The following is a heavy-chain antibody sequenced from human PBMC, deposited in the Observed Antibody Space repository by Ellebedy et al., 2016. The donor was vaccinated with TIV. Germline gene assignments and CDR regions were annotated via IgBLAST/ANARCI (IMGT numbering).Heavy chain of an antibody. D-gene: IGHD3-3*01. CDR3: TRDLEWLFFDY. J-gene: IGHJ4*02. V-gene: IGHV3-74*01. Sequence: GESLKISCEAFGFTFSDYVMHWVRQAPGMGRVWVSRIGLDGSTTSYADSVKGRFTVSRDNAKNTLYLQMNSLRAEDTAVYFCTRDLEWLFFDYWGQGALVTVSS. CDR1: GFTFSDYV. CDR2: IGLDGSTT.